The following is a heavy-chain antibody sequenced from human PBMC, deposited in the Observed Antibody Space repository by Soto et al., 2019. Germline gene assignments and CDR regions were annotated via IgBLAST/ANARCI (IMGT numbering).Heavy chain of an antibody. CDR1: GGSIIGFY. CDR3: ARAPGDYGRWFDP. J-gene: IGHJ5*02. D-gene: IGHD4-17*01. Sequence: PSETLSLTCTVSGGSIIGFYWSWMRQPPGKGLEWIGYIYYSGSTYYNPSLKSRVTISVDTSKNQFSLKLSSVTAADTAVYYCARAPGDYGRWFDPWGQGTLVTVSS. V-gene: IGHV4-59*08. CDR2: IYYSGST.